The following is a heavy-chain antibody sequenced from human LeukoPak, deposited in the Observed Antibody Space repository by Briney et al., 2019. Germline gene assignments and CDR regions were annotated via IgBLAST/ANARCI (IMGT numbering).Heavy chain of an antibody. D-gene: IGHD6-25*01. CDR1: GGSICSYY. CDR2: IYYSGST. Sequence: SETLSLTCTVSGGSICSYYWSWIRQPPGKGLEWIGYIYYSGSTNYNPSLKSRVTISVDTSKNQFSLKLSSVTAADTAVYYCARDGPPWASGPPYGMDVWGQGTTVTVSS. V-gene: IGHV4-59*01. CDR3: ARDGPPWASGPPYGMDV. J-gene: IGHJ6*02.